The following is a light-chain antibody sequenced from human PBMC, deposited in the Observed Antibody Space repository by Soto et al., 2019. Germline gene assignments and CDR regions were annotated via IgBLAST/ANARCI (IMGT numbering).Light chain of an antibody. CDR3: QQYGSSPQT. CDR1: QSVSSNY. J-gene: IGKJ1*01. CDR2: GAS. V-gene: IGKV3-20*01. Sequence: EIVLTQSPGTLSLSPGERATLSCRASQSVSSNYLAWYQQKPGQDPRLLIYGASSKATGIPDRFSGSGSGTDFTLTISRLEPENLSVYHCQQYGSSPQTFGQETKVEIK.